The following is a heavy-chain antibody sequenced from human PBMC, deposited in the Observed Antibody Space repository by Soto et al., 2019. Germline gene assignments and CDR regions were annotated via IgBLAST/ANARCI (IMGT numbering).Heavy chain of an antibody. Sequence: KPSETLSLTCTVSGRSMSGYYWSWIRQPAGERLEWIGRIYTSGTTDFNPSLKGRVTMSVDTSKNQFSLKLTSVTAADTALYYCAREDYYDTGYYVVWGQGTQVTVSS. J-gene: IGHJ4*02. CDR2: IYTSGTT. D-gene: IGHD3-9*01. CDR3: AREDYYDTGYYVV. CDR1: GRSMSGYY. V-gene: IGHV4-4*07.